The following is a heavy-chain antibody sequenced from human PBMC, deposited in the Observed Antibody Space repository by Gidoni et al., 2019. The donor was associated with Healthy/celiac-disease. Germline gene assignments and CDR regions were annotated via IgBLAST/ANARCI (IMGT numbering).Heavy chain of an antibody. V-gene: IGHV3-30*18. CDR2: ISYDGSNK. CDR3: AKDYLIVGATTPA. J-gene: IGHJ3*01. CDR1: GFTFSSYG. D-gene: IGHD1-26*01. Sequence: QVQLVESGGGVVQPGRSLRLSCAAYGFTFSSYGMHWVRQAPGKGLEWVAVISYDGSNKYYADSVKGRFTISRDNSKNTLYLQMNSLRAEDTAVYYCAKDYLIVGATTPAWGQGTMVTVSS.